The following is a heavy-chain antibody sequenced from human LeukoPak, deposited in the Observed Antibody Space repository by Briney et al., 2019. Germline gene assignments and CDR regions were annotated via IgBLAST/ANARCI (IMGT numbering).Heavy chain of an antibody. Sequence: ASVKVSCKASGYTFTSYGISWVRRAPGQGLEWMGWISGYNGNTHSAQKLQGRVTMTTDTSTSTAYMELRSLRSDDTAVYYCARGPYCSGGTCYSQYFDYWGQGTLVTVSS. CDR3: ARGPYCSGGTCYSQYFDY. D-gene: IGHD2-15*01. CDR2: ISGYNGNT. V-gene: IGHV1-18*01. CDR1: GYTFTSYG. J-gene: IGHJ4*02.